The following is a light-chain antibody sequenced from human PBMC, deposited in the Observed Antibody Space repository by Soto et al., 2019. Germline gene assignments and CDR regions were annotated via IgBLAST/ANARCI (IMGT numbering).Light chain of an antibody. CDR1: QSVSGSD. J-gene: IGKJ1*01. V-gene: IGKV3-20*01. CDR3: HQYGTSPQT. CDR2: GVS. Sequence: EVVLTQSPGTLSLSPGERATLSCRASQSVSGSDLAWYQHKPGQAPRLLISGVSNRATGTPDRFSGSGSGTDFPLTISSLEPEDFAVFYCHQYGTSPQTFGPGTKVEI.